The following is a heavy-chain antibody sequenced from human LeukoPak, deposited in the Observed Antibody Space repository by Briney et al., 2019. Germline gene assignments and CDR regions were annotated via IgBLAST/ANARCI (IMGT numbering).Heavy chain of an antibody. J-gene: IGHJ4*02. Sequence: SETLSLTCTVSGGSISSYYWSWIRQPPGKGLEWIGYIYYSGSTNYNPSLKSRVTISVDTSKNQFSLKLSSVTAADTAVYYCASYSKTRDGYNSRFDYWGQGTLVTVSS. CDR2: IYYSGST. V-gene: IGHV4-59*01. CDR3: ASYSKTRDGYNSRFDY. D-gene: IGHD5-24*01. CDR1: GGSISSYY.